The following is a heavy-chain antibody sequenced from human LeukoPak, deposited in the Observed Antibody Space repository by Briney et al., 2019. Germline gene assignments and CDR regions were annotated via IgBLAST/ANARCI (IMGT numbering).Heavy chain of an antibody. D-gene: IGHD3-9*01. V-gene: IGHV1-69*01. CDR2: IIPIFGTA. Sequence: SVKVSCKASGGTFSSYAISWVRQAPGQGLEWMGGIIPIFGTANYAQKFQGRVTITADESTSTGYMELSSLRSEDTAVYYCARRHTYYDILTGSPFYYFDYWGQGTLVTVSS. J-gene: IGHJ4*02. CDR1: GGTFSSYA. CDR3: ARRHTYYDILTGSPFYYFDY.